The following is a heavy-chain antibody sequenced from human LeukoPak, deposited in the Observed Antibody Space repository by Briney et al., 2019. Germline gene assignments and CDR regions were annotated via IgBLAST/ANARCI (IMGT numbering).Heavy chain of an antibody. V-gene: IGHV4-59*01. Sequence: SETLSLTCTVSGGSISSYYWSWIRQPPGKGLEWIGYIYYSGSTNYNPSLKSRVTISVDTSTNQFSLKLSTVTAADTAVYYCARGSYCSGGSCYSDAFDIWGQGTMVTVSS. CDR2: IYYSGST. CDR3: ARGSYCSGGSCYSDAFDI. J-gene: IGHJ3*02. D-gene: IGHD2-15*01. CDR1: GGSISSYY.